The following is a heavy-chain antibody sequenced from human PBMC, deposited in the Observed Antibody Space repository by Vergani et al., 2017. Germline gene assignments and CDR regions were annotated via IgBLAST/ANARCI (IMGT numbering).Heavy chain of an antibody. CDR1: GYTFTSYD. CDR2: MNPNSGNT. D-gene: IGHD2-2*02. J-gene: IGHJ5*02. V-gene: IGHV1-8*01. Sequence: QVQLVQSGAEVKKPGASVKVSCKASGYTFTSYDINWVRQATGQGLEWMGWMNPNSGNTGYAQKFKGRVTMTRNTSISTAYMELSSLRSEDTAVYYCARGPLLDCSSTSCYTPDWFDPWGQGTLVTVSS. CDR3: ARGPLLDCSSTSCYTPDWFDP.